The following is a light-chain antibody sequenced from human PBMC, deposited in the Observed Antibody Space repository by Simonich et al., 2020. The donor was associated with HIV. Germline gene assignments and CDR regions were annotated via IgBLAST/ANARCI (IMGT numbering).Light chain of an antibody. V-gene: IGKV1-5*03. CDR2: KAS. CDR1: QSINSW. J-gene: IGKJ1*01. Sequence: DIQMTQSPSSLSASVGDKVTITCRASQSINSWLAWYQQKTGKAPKLLIYKASSLESGVPSRFSGSGSGTEFTLTISSLQPDDFATYYCQQYNRYWTFGQGTKVEIK. CDR3: QQYNRYWT.